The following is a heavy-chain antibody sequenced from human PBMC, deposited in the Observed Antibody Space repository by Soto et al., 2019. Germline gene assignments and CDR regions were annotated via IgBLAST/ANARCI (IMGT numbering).Heavy chain of an antibody. D-gene: IGHD5-18*01. J-gene: IGHJ6*02. CDR2: IFYSGST. CDR3: ARVSYHYGYTKGMDV. V-gene: IGHV4-31*03. CDR1: GASISSGGNY. Sequence: PSETLSLTCTVSGASISSGGNYWNWIRQRPGKGLEWIGYIFYSGSTSYNPSLKSRVTISGDRSKNQVSLKLTSVTAADTAVYYCARVSYHYGYTKGMDVWGQGTTVTVSS.